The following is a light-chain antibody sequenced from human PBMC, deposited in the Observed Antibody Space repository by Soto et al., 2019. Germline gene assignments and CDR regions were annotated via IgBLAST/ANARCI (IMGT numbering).Light chain of an antibody. CDR3: QQFDTYRT. J-gene: IGKJ1*01. Sequence: DIQMTQSPSSLSASVGDRVTITCRASQSISRYLNWYQQRSGKAPKLLIYAASSLQSGVPSRFSGSGSGTDFTLTISSLQPDDFGTYYCQQFDTYRTFGQGTKVDIK. V-gene: IGKV1-39*01. CDR1: QSISRY. CDR2: AAS.